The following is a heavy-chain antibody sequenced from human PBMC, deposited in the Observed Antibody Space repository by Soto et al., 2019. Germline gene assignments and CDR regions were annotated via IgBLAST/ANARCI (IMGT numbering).Heavy chain of an antibody. CDR2: IYYSGST. D-gene: IGHD2-15*01. CDR1: GGSISSSSYY. Sequence: PSETLSLPCTVSGGSISSSSYYWGWFRQPPGKGLEWIGSIYYSGSTYYNPSLKSRVTISVDTSKNQFSLKLSSVTAADTAVYYCARHTPAISISDHWGQGTLVTVS. J-gene: IGHJ4*02. CDR3: ARHTPAISISDH. V-gene: IGHV4-39*01.